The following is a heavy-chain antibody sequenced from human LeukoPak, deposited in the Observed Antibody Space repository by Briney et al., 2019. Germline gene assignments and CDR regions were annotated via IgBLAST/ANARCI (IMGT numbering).Heavy chain of an antibody. CDR2: ISGSGDST. Sequence: GGSLRLSCAASGFTFSSYAMSWVRQAPGKGLEWVSVISGSGDSTYYADSVKGRFTISRDNSKNTLYLQMNSLRAEDTAVYYCAKSLYCSSTSCYAVLTAIDYWGQGTLVTVSS. J-gene: IGHJ4*02. V-gene: IGHV3-23*01. D-gene: IGHD2-2*01. CDR1: GFTFSSYA. CDR3: AKSLYCSSTSCYAVLTAIDY.